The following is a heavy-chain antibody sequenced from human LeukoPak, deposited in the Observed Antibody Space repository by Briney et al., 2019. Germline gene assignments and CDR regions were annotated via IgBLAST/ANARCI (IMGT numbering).Heavy chain of an antibody. CDR3: ARDLCSRSTCYFYGDAFDM. CDR1: GDSVSSNSAG. Sequence: SQTLSLTCAISGDSVSSNSAGWNWIRQSPSRGLEWLGRTYYRSKWYNDYAVSVKSRISINPDTTKNQFSLQLNSVSPEDSAEYYCARDLCSRSTCYFYGDAFDMWGQGTTVTVSS. J-gene: IGHJ3*02. D-gene: IGHD2-2*01. CDR2: TYYRSKWYN. V-gene: IGHV6-1*01.